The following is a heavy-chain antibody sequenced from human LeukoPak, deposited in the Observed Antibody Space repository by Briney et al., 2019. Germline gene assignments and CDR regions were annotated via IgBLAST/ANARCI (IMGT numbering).Heavy chain of an antibody. J-gene: IGHJ4*02. CDR1: GYTFTSYY. CDR2: INPSGGST. Sequence: ASVKVSCKASGYTFTSYYMHWVRQAPGQGLEWMGIINPSGGSTNYAQKFQGRVTMTRDMSTSTVYMELSSLRSEDTAVYYCAREDSSGLVDYWGQGTLVTVSS. V-gene: IGHV1-46*01. CDR3: AREDSSGLVDY. D-gene: IGHD3-22*01.